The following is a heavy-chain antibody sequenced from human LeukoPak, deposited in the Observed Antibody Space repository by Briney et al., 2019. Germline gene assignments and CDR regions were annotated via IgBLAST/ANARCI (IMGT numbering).Heavy chain of an antibody. V-gene: IGHV3-23*01. J-gene: IGHJ6*03. CDR2: LSGSGGTT. CDR3: AKDGPFGDRYYMEV. CDR1: GFTFRRYA. Sequence: GGSLRLSCAASGFTFRRYALSWVRQAPGKGLEWVSSLSGSGGTTYYADSVKGRFNISTDNSKNTLYMQMNSPRAEDTAVYYCAKDGPFGDRYYMEVWGKGTSVTISS. D-gene: IGHD3-10*01.